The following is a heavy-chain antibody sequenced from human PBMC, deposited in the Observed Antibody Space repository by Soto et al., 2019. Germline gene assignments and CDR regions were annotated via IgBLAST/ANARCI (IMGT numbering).Heavy chain of an antibody. D-gene: IGHD5-18*01. V-gene: IGHV1-46*01. J-gene: IGHJ6*02. CDR1: GYTFTSYY. CDR2: INPSGGST. CDR3: ARDLGIQLWLDYYYYYGMAV. Sequence: ASVKVSCKASGYTFTSYYMHWVRQAPGQGLEWMGIINPSGGSTSYAQKFQGRVTMTRDTSTSTVYMELSSLRSEDTAVYYCARDLGIQLWLDYYYYYGMAVWGQGTTVTVSS.